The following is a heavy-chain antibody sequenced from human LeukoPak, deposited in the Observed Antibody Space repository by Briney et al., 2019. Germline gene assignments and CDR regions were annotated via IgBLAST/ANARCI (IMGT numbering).Heavy chain of an antibody. Sequence: KGSETLSLTCTVSGYSITGFYWNWIRQPPGKGLEWIGYIHYSGSTNYNPSLKSRVSISADTSNNEFSLKLSSVTAADTAVYYCARIGTAMIDYWGQGTLVTVSS. D-gene: IGHD5-18*01. CDR3: ARIGTAMIDY. J-gene: IGHJ4*02. V-gene: IGHV4-59*08. CDR2: IHYSGST. CDR1: GYSITGFY.